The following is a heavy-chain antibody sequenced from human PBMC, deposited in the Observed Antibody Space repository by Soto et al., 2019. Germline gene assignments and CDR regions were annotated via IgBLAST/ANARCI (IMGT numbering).Heavy chain of an antibody. CDR2: ISYDGSKK. CDR1: GFTFSIYG. D-gene: IGHD3-3*01. Sequence: QVQLVESGGGVVQPGRSLRLSCAASGFTFSIYGMHWVRQAPGKGLEWVAVISYDGSKKYYADSVKGRFTISRDNSKNTLYLQMNSLRGEDTAVYYCAKETVEYYFDYWGQGTLVTVSS. J-gene: IGHJ4*02. CDR3: AKETVEYYFDY. V-gene: IGHV3-30*18.